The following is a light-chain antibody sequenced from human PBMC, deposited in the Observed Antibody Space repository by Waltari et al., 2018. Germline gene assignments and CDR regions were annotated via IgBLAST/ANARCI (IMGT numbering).Light chain of an antibody. CDR1: QSVRRW. Sequence: DIQMTQSPSTLSASIGYRVTIACRASQSVRRWLAWYQQKPGKAPKLLISKTSVLEPGVPSRFSGSGSGTDFTLTVSSLQPEDFATYFCQQYNASPYTFAQGTKLEI. CDR3: QQYNASPYT. J-gene: IGKJ2*01. CDR2: KTS. V-gene: IGKV1-5*03.